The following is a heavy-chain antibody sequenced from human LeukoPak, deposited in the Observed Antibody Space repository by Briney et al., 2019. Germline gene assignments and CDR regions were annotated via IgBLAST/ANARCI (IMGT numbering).Heavy chain of an antibody. CDR3: VRIPNSAGFPNWFDP. V-gene: IGHV3-23*01. CDR2: ISGSGSST. D-gene: IGHD6-19*01. CDR1: GFTFSTYA. J-gene: IGHJ5*02. Sequence: GGSLRLSCAASGFTFSTYAMSWVRQAPGKGLEWVSVISGSGSSTYHADSVKGRFTISRDNSKNTLCLQMSGLRAEDTAVYYCVRIPNSAGFPNWFDPWGQGTLVTVSS.